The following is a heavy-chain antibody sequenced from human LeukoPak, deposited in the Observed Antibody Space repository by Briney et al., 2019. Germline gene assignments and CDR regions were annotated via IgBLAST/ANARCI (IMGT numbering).Heavy chain of an antibody. J-gene: IGHJ4*02. CDR1: GYTFTDYG. D-gene: IGHD5-12*01. V-gene: IGHV1-18*01. Sequence: GASVKVSCKASGYTFTDYGIIWVRQAPGQGLQWMRWISAHNGKTNYAQKLQGRVTMTTDTSTSTVYMELRGLRSDDTAVYYCARAEATLLLDYWGQGTLVTVSS. CDR3: ARAEATLLLDY. CDR2: ISAHNGKT.